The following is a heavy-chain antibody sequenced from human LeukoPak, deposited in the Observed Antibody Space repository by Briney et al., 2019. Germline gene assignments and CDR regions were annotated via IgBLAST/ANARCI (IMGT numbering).Heavy chain of an antibody. V-gene: IGHV1-69*05. CDR3: ARDVHGDYGSGWFDP. D-gene: IGHD4-17*01. Sequence: SVKVSCKTSGGTFNNSAISWVRQAPGQGLGGLGGIMPLFGAADYAQKFQGRVTITKDESTRTVYLELTSLTSDDTAVYYCARDVHGDYGSGWFDPWGQGTLVSVSS. CDR1: GGTFNNSA. J-gene: IGHJ5*02. CDR2: IMPLFGAA.